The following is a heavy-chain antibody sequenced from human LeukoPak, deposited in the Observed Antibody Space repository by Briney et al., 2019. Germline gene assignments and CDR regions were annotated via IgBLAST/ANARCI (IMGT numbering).Heavy chain of an antibody. D-gene: IGHD3-22*01. Sequence: PSETLSLTCAVYGGSFSGYYWSWIRQPPGKGLEWIGEINHSGGTNYNPSLKSRVTISVDTSKNQFSLKLSSVTAADTAVYYCASNVGTHYYDSSAQGGDYWGQGTLVTVSS. CDR3: ASNVGTHYYDSSAQGGDY. CDR1: GGSFSGYY. CDR2: INHSGGT. V-gene: IGHV4-34*01. J-gene: IGHJ4*02.